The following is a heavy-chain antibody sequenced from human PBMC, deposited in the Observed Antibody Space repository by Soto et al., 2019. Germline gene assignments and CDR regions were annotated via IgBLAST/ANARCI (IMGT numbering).Heavy chain of an antibody. V-gene: IGHV1-69*06. D-gene: IGHD6-13*01. Sequence: HVQLVQSGSEVKKPGSSVKVSCKASGGTFSSYAISWVRQAPGQGLEWLGGIIPIFGTANYAQKFQGRVTITADKSTSIAYMELRRLRSEYTALYSFSRWGSHSSSWYGGLSDMDV. J-gene: IGHJ6*01. CDR1: GGTFSSYA. CDR3: SRWGSHSSSWYGGLSDMDV. CDR2: IIPIFGTA.